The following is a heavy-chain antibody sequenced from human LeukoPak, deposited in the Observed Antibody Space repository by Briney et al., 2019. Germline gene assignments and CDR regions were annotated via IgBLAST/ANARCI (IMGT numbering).Heavy chain of an antibody. CDR2: IYWDDDK. V-gene: IGHV2-5*02. CDR1: GFSLSTSGVG. D-gene: IGHD3-22*01. CDR3: AHSHYHSTRYYFVPHSVIDY. J-gene: IGHJ4*02. Sequence: SGPTLVKPTQTLTLTCTFSGFSLSTSGVGVGWIRQPPVKALGWLALIYWDDDKRYNPSLKSRLTITKDTSKNHVVLTMTNMDPVDTATYFCAHSHYHSTRYYFVPHSVIDYWGQGALVSVSS.